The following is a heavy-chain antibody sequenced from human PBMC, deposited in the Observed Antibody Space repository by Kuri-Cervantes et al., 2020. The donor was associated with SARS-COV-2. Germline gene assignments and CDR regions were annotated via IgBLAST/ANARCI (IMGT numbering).Heavy chain of an antibody. D-gene: IGHD2-15*01. CDR1: GYSFTSYW. CDR2: IYPGDSDT. V-gene: IGHV5-51*01. J-gene: IGHJ5*02. Sequence: GESLKISCKGSGYSFTSYWIGWVRQMPGKGLEWMGIIYPGDSDTRYSPSFQGPVTISADKSISTAYLQWSSLKASDTAMYYCARLTGLGYCSGGSCHGWFDPWGQGTLVTVSS. CDR3: ARLTGLGYCSGGSCHGWFDP.